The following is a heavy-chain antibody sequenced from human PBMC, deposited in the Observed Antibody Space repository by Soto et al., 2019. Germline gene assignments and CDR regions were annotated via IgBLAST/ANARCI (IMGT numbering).Heavy chain of an antibody. V-gene: IGHV4-59*01. J-gene: IGHJ5*02. CDR2: FYDSGST. CDR3: ARVGSGGYSNNWFDP. Sequence: PSETLSLTCTVSRGSISDYYWGWIRQPPGKGLEWVGYFYDSGSTKYNPSLKSRVTISVDTSKNQISLEMKSVTVADTAVYYCARVGSGGYSNNWFDPWGQRTLVTVSS. CDR1: RGSISDYY. D-gene: IGHD3-22*01.